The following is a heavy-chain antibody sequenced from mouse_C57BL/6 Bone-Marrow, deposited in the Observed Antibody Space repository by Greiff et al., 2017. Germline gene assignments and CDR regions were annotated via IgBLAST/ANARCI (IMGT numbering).Heavy chain of an antibody. Sequence: QVQLKESGAELARPGASVKLSCKASGYTFTSYGISWVKQRTGQGLEWIGEIYPRSGNTYYNEKFKGKATLTADKSSSTAYMELRSLTSEDSAVYFCAREEWDYAMDYWGQGTSVTVSS. J-gene: IGHJ4*01. V-gene: IGHV1-81*01. D-gene: IGHD1-3*01. CDR2: IYPRSGNT. CDR1: GYTFTSYG. CDR3: AREEWDYAMDY.